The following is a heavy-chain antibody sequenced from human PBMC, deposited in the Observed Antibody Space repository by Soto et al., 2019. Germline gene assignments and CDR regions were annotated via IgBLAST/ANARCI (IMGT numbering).Heavy chain of an antibody. D-gene: IGHD6-13*01. CDR2: IVPIYRTA. Sequence: QVQLVQSGAEVKKPGSSVKVSCKASGGTFSSYRINWVGQAPGQGLEWVGGIVPIYRTADYAQKFQGRVTITADESARTSYMELRSLKSQDTAVYYCVRDSGAKLSSSWGQGTLVTVSS. CDR3: VRDSGAKLSSS. V-gene: IGHV1-69*01. J-gene: IGHJ4*02. CDR1: GGTFSSYR.